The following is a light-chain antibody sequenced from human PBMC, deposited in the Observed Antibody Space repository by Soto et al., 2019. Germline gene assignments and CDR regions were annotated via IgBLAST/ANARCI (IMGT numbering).Light chain of an antibody. J-gene: IGLJ2*01. V-gene: IGLV1-40*01. Sequence: QAVVTQPPSVSGAPGQRVTISCTGSSSNIGAGYDVHWYQQLPGTAPKLLIYGNNNRPSGVPDRFSGSKSGTSASLAITGLQAEDEADYYCQSYDSSLSGYVVFGGGTKVTVL. CDR1: SSNIGAGYD. CDR2: GNN. CDR3: QSYDSSLSGYVV.